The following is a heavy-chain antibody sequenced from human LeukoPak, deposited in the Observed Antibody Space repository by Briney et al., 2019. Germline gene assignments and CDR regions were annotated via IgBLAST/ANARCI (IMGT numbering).Heavy chain of an antibody. D-gene: IGHD5-12*01. J-gene: IGHJ3*02. CDR3: ARDSKWLRPRGNDASDI. V-gene: IGHV1-18*01. CDR2: ISAYNGNT. Sequence: GASVKVSCKASGYTFTSYGISWVRQAPGQGLEWMGWISAYNGNTNYAQKLQGRDTMTTDTSTSTAYMELRSLRSDDTAVYYCARDSKWLRPRGNDASDIWGQGTMVTVSS. CDR1: GYTFTSYG.